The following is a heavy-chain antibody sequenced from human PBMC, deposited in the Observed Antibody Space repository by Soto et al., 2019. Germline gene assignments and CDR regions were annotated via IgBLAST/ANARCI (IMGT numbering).Heavy chain of an antibody. V-gene: IGHV3-30*18. CDR3: AKGPAIVLVPAAMNYYYGMDV. J-gene: IGHJ6*02. Sequence: QVQLVESGGGVVQPGRSLRLSCAASGFTFSSYGMHWVRQAPGEGLEWVALISYDGSNKYYADSVKGRFTISRDYSKNTLYLQMTSLRAEDTDVYYCAKGPAIVLVPAAMNYYYGMDVWGQGTTVTVSS. CDR1: GFTFSSYG. CDR2: ISYDGSNK. D-gene: IGHD2-2*01.